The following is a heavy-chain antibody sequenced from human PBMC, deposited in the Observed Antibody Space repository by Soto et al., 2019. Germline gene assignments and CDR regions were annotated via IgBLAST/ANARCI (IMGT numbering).Heavy chain of an antibody. J-gene: IGHJ5*02. D-gene: IGHD1-26*01. Sequence: TGGSLRLSCAASGFIFENFGMSWGLQAPVKVLEWISSISGSGFKKYYADSVKGRFTISRDNSKSTMYLELNNLSAEDTAVYHCAKNQGVELVPLATVDWFDPWGQGSVVTVSS. V-gene: IGHV3-23*01. CDR1: GFIFENFG. CDR3: AKNQGVELVPLATVDWFDP. CDR2: ISGSGFKK.